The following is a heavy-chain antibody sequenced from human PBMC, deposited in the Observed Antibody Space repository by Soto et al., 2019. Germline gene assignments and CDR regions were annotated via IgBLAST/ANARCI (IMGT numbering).Heavy chain of an antibody. J-gene: IGHJ4*02. V-gene: IGHV4-59*01. Sequence: QVQLQESGPGLVKPSETLSLTCTVSGGSISSYYWSWIRQPLGKGLEWIGYIYYSGSTNYNPSLKSRVTISVDTSKNQFSLKLSSVTAADTAVYYCARIDFWSGYYIFDYWGQGTLVTVSS. CDR1: GGSISSYY. D-gene: IGHD3-3*01. CDR3: ARIDFWSGYYIFDY. CDR2: IYYSGST.